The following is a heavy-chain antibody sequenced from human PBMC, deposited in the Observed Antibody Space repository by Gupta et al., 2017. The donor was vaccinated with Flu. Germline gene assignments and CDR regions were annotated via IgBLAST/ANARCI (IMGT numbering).Heavy chain of an antibody. D-gene: IGHD6-19*01. Sequence: GGSLRLSCAASGFTLSSYAMSWVRQAPGKGLEWVSAISGSGGSTYYADSVKGRFTISRDNSKNTRYLQMNSLRAEEMAVYYCAKESQMAGAGKKSLDYWGQGTIVTVFS. CDR2: ISGSGGST. CDR1: GFTLSSYA. J-gene: IGHJ4*02. V-gene: IGHV3-23*01. CDR3: AKESQMAGAGKKSLDY.